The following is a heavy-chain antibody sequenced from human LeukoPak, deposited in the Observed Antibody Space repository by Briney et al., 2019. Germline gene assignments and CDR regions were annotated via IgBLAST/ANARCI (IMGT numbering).Heavy chain of an antibody. D-gene: IGHD2-8*01. CDR2: IIPIFGTA. CDR1: GGTFSSYA. Sequence: SVKASCTASGGTFSSYAISWVRQAPGQGLEWMGGIIPIFGTANYAQKFQGRVTITADESTSTAYMELSSLRSEDTAVYYCASGPYCTNGVCFGPYYFDYWGQGTLVTVSS. CDR3: ASGPYCTNGVCFGPYYFDY. V-gene: IGHV1-69*13. J-gene: IGHJ4*02.